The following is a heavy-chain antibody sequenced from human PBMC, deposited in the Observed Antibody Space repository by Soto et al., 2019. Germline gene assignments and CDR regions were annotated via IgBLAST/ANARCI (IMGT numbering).Heavy chain of an antibody. CDR3: ARDEGIPNEGELDY. Sequence: QVQLVESGGGVVQPGRSLRLSCAASGFTFSSYGMHWVRQAPGKGLEWVAVIWYDGSNKYYADSVKGRFTISRDNSKNTLDLQMNSLRAEDTAVYYCARDEGIPNEGELDYWGQGTLVTVSS. V-gene: IGHV3-33*01. CDR2: IWYDGSNK. J-gene: IGHJ4*02. D-gene: IGHD3-10*01. CDR1: GFTFSSYG.